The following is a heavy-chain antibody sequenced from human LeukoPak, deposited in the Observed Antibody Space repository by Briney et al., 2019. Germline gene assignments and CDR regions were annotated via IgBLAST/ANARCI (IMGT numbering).Heavy chain of an antibody. CDR3: ARDGGELWPLDE. CDR1: GFPFKGYW. D-gene: IGHD3-10*01. V-gene: IGHV3-7*01. Sequence: GGSLRLSCVASGFPFKGYWMTWVRQSPGKGLDWVANIKPDGSETNYLDSVKGRFTISRDHARDSLFLEMNNLRVDDTAVYYCARDGGELWPLDEWGQGILVTVSS. J-gene: IGHJ4*02. CDR2: IKPDGSET.